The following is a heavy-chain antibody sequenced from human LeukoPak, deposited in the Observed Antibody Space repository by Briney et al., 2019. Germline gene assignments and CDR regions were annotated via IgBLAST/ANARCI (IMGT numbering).Heavy chain of an antibody. CDR2: LSNDGSND. CDR3: AKDMGILWWCLGD. CDR1: GFTFSNYG. V-gene: IGHV3-30*18. Sequence: GRSLRLSCAASGFTFSNYGMLCVRQAPGKGLEWVALLSNDGSNDYSGDSVGGRFTISRDNSKNTLYLQKNTVIPEDTAVYLCAKDMGILWWCLGDWGQGTLVTVSS. D-gene: IGHD2-21*01. J-gene: IGHJ4*02.